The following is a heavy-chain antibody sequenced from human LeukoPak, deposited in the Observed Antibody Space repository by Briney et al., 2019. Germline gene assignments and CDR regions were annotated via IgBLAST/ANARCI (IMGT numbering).Heavy chain of an antibody. J-gene: IGHJ6*03. Sequence: GGSLRLSCAASGFTFSSYSMNWVRQAPGKGLEWVAFIRYDGSNKYYADSVKGRFTISRDNSKNTLYLQMNSLRAEDTAVYYCAKKYYYGSGSYYNGLYYYYYYMDVWGKGTTVTVSS. V-gene: IGHV3-30*02. D-gene: IGHD3-10*01. CDR1: GFTFSSYS. CDR3: AKKYYYGSGSYYNGLYYYYYYMDV. CDR2: IRYDGSNK.